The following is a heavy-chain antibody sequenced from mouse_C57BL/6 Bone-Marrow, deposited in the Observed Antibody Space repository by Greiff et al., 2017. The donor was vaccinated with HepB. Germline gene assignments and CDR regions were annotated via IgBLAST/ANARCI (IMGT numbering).Heavy chain of an antibody. CDR2: INPRGGYT. Sequence: VKLQQSGAELVRPGASVKMSCKASGYTFTNYWMGWVKQRPGKGLEWIGEINPRGGYTNYNEKFKGTATLTADKSSSTAYMQFSSLSSEDSAICWGASGGAYDGYPGWGQGTLVTVSA. J-gene: IGHJ3*01. CDR3: ASGGAYDGYPG. V-gene: IGHV1-63*01. CDR1: GYTFTNYW. D-gene: IGHD2-3*01.